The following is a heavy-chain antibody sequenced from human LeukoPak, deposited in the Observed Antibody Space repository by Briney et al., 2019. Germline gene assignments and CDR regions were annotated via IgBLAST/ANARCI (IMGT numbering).Heavy chain of an antibody. CDR3: AEGGYCSSTSCYTPAFDI. D-gene: IGHD2-2*02. V-gene: IGHV1-58*02. Sequence: SVKVSCKASGFTFTSSAMQWVRQARGQRLEWIGWIVVGSGNTNYAQKFQERVTITRDMSTSTAYMELSSLRSEDTAVYYCAEGGYCSSTSCYTPAFDIWGQGTMVTVSS. CDR1: GFTFTSSA. CDR2: IVVGSGNT. J-gene: IGHJ3*02.